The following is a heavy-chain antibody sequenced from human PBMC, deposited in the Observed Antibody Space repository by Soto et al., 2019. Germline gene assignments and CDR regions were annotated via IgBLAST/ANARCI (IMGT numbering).Heavy chain of an antibody. CDR3: ATGGVSFDIGVVPASQYGMDV. D-gene: IGHD2-2*01. CDR1: GGSFNTYS. Sequence: SQTLSLTCAVYGGSFNTYSRSWIRQPPWKGLEWSGEINPSGRTNYNPSLKTRVTISVATSKNPFSLNLTSVAAAETAVYYCATGGVSFDIGVVPASQYGMDVWGQVTKVTSP. CDR2: INPSGRT. V-gene: IGHV4-34*01. J-gene: IGHJ6*02.